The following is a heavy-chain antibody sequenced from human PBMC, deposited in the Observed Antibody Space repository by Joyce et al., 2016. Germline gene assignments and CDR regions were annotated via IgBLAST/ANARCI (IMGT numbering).Heavy chain of an antibody. CDR2: SYNSGST. CDR1: GSSISSHY. J-gene: IGHJ6*01. D-gene: IGHD6-6*01. CDR3: GRVHRPRGNNYAMGV. Sequence: QVQLQESGPGLVKPSETLSLTCSVSGSSISSHYCTWIRQPPGKGLEYIGHSYNSGSTNYNPCRGRRITISVDTSKNHLSVQLSSVTAADTAVYYCGRVHRPRGNNYAMGVWGEGTTVTVSS. V-gene: IGHV4-59*11.